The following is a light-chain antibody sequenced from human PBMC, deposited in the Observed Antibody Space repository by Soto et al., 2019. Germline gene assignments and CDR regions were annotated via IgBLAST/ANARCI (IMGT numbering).Light chain of an antibody. V-gene: IGLV2-14*01. Sequence: QSALTQPASVSGSPGQSITISCTGTSSDVGAYTYVSWYQQHPGKAPKLMIYDVTNRPSGVSNRFSASKSGNTASLTISGLQPEDEADYYCSSYTSSSTLLFGGGTKLTVL. CDR1: SSDVGAYTY. CDR2: DVT. CDR3: SSYTSSSTLL. J-gene: IGLJ2*01.